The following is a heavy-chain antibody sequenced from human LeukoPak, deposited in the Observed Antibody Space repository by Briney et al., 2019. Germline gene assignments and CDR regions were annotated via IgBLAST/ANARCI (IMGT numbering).Heavy chain of an antibody. V-gene: IGHV4-38-2*02. Sequence: SETLSLTCTVSGYSISSGYHWGWIRQPPGKGLEWIGSIYHSGSTYYNPSLKSRVTISVDTSKNQFSLKLRSVTAADTAVYYCARDRDVDDFDSWGHGTLVTVSS. CDR1: GYSISSGYH. CDR2: IYHSGST. J-gene: IGHJ4*01. CDR3: ARDRDVDDFDS. D-gene: IGHD2-15*01.